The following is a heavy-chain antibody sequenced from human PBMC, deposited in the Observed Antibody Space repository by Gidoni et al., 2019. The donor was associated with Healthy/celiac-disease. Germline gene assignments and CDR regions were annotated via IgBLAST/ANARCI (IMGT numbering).Heavy chain of an antibody. J-gene: IGHJ4*02. Sequence: QVQLVQSGAEVKKPGFSVKVYCKAAGGTFSSYAISWVRQAPGQGLEWMGGIIPIFGTANYAQKFQGRVTITADESTSTAYMELSSLRSEDTAVYYCARVPVTYYYDSSGYYFDYWGQGTLVTVSS. D-gene: IGHD3-22*01. CDR1: GGTFSSYA. CDR3: ARVPVTYYYDSSGYYFDY. V-gene: IGHV1-69*01. CDR2: IIPIFGTA.